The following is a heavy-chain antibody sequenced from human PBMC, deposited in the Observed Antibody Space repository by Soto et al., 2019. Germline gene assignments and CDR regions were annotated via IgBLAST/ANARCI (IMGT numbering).Heavy chain of an antibody. Sequence: QVHLVESGGGVVQPGRSLRLSCAASGFTFDNYGMLWVRQAPGKGLEWVALISYDDSYKYYTDSVRGRFTISRDNSKNMVVLQMNSRKGDDTAVYYCAGGDYGDSIDYWGQGTLVTVSS. CDR2: ISYDDSYK. V-gene: IGHV3-33*01. CDR1: GFTFDNYG. CDR3: AGGDYGDSIDY. J-gene: IGHJ4*02. D-gene: IGHD4-17*01.